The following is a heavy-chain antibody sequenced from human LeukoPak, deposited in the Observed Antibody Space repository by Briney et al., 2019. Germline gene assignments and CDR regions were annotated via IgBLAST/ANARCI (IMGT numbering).Heavy chain of an antibody. CDR2: SDHSGGT. D-gene: IGHD3-3*01. J-gene: IGHJ5*02. Sequence: SETLSLTCAVYGGSLNGNYWSWIRQSPGKGLEWIGESDHSGGTKYNPSLKSRVTILADSSKNQFSLKLSSVTAADTAVYHCAKNGQSGFSFGPWGQGTLVTVSS. CDR1: GGSLNGNY. CDR3: AKNGQSGFSFGP. V-gene: IGHV4-34*01.